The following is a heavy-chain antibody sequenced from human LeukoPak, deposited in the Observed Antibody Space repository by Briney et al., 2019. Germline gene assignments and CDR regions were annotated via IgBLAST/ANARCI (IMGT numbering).Heavy chain of an antibody. V-gene: IGHV1-46*01. Sequence: ASVTVSCKASGYTFTSYYMHWVRQAPGQGIEWMGIINPSGGSTSYAQKFQGRVTITRDTSTSTVYMELSSLRSEDTAVYYCARRGYSYGNLDYWGQGTLVTVSS. CDR1: GYTFTSYY. D-gene: IGHD5-18*01. J-gene: IGHJ4*02. CDR2: INPSGGST. CDR3: ARRGYSYGNLDY.